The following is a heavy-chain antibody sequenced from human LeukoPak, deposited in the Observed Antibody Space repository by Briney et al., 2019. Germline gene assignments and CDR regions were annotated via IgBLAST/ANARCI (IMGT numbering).Heavy chain of an antibody. V-gene: IGHV3-30*04. CDR3: ASVWGTGEDRSEFDY. J-gene: IGHJ4*02. D-gene: IGHD7-27*01. CDR1: GFTFSSYA. Sequence: GGSLRLSCAASGFTFSSYAMHWVRQAPGKGLEWVALISYDGSNKYYADSVKGRFTISRDNSKNTLYLQMNSLRAEDTAVYYCASVWGTGEDRSEFDYWGQGTLVTVSS. CDR2: ISYDGSNK.